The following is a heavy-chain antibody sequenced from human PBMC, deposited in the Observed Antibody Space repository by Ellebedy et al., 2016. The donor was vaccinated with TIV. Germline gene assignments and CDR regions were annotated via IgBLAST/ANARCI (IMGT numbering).Heavy chain of an antibody. CDR2: IYHSGST. CDR3: ARTDLRYGMDV. D-gene: IGHD3-16*01. V-gene: IGHV4-38-2*02. Sequence: SETLSLXXTVSGYSIGSGYYWGWIRQPPGKGLDWIGNIYHSGSTYYNPSLRSRVTLSLDRSKNQVSLELSSVTAADTAVYYCARTDLRYGMDVWGQGTTVTVSS. CDR1: GYSIGSGYY. J-gene: IGHJ6*02.